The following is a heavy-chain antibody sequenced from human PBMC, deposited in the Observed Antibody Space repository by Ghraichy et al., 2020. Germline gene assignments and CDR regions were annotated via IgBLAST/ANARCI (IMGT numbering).Heavy chain of an antibody. V-gene: IGHV1-8*01. Sequence: ASVKVSCKASGYTFSNYDINWVRQATGQGLEWMGWMNPNSGNTGYVQKFQGRVTMTRDTSISTAYMELSSLRSEDTAVYYCARWPRGDYGAAYYYYGMDVWGQGTTVTVSS. D-gene: IGHD4-17*01. CDR2: MNPNSGNT. CDR3: ARWPRGDYGAAYYYYGMDV. J-gene: IGHJ6*02. CDR1: GYTFSNYD.